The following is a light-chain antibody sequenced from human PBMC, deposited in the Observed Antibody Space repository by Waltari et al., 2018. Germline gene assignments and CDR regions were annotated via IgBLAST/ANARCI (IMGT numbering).Light chain of an antibody. Sequence: EIVMTQSPATLSVSRGGSATVSCRASLSIDDSLAWYQQKPGQPPRLLIHGASTRDTGIPVRFSGSGSGTDFTLTITGLQSEDFAVYFCHQYNQWPLTFGRGTKVEIK. CDR1: LSIDDS. CDR2: GAS. J-gene: IGKJ4*01. V-gene: IGKV3-15*01. CDR3: HQYNQWPLT.